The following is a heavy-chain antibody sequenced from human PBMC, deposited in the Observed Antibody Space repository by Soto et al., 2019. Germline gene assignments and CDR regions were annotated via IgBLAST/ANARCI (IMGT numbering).Heavy chain of an antibody. CDR1: GFSFSKYG. CDR2: ISHDGSEK. J-gene: IGHJ6*02. D-gene: IGHD6-19*01. CDR3: AKGYEVRPPVASGWYSNSFYGVAA. V-gene: IGHV3-30*18. Sequence: QPGGSLRLSCGASGFSFSKYGMHWVRQAPGEGLEWLSLISHDGSEKWYADSVKGRFTISRDNSKNTLYLQMNSLRGEDTAVYYCAKGYEVRPPVASGWYSNSFYGVAAWGRGTRVTSSS.